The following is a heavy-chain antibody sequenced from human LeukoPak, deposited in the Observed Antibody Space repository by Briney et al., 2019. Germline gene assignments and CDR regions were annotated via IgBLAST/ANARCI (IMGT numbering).Heavy chain of an antibody. V-gene: IGHV1-69*06. Sequence: ASVKVSCKTSGYTFTSYAINWMRQAPGQGLEWMGGIIPIFGTANYAQKFQGRVTITADKSTSTAYMELSSLRSEDTAVYYCAIDYYDSSGYYRVYFDYWGQGTLVTVSS. CDR1: GYTFTSYA. CDR3: AIDYYDSSGYYRVYFDY. J-gene: IGHJ4*02. CDR2: IIPIFGTA. D-gene: IGHD3-22*01.